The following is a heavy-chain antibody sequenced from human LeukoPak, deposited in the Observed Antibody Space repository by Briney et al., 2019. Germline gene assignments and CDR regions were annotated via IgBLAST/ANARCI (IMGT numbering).Heavy chain of an antibody. CDR3: ASIVATIGPDY. J-gene: IGHJ4*02. Sequence: SETLSLTCTVSGGSISSYYWSWIRQPPGKGLEWIGSIYYSGSTYYNPSLKSRVTISVDTSKNQFSLKLSSVTAADTAVYYCASIVATIGPDYWGQGTLVTVSS. CDR2: IYYSGST. V-gene: IGHV4-59*12. CDR1: GGSISSYY. D-gene: IGHD5-12*01.